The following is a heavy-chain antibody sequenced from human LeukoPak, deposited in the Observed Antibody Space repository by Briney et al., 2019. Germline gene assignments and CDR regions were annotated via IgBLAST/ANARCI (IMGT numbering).Heavy chain of an antibody. J-gene: IGHJ3*02. CDR1: GFTFSSYS. V-gene: IGHV3-21*01. Sequence: GGSLRLSCAASGFTFSSYSMNWVRQAPGGGLEWVSSISSSSSYIYYADSVKGRFTISRDNAKNSLYLQMNSLRAEDTAVYYCARDQAIVGATGAFDIWGQGTMVTVSS. CDR3: ARDQAIVGATGAFDI. D-gene: IGHD1-26*01. CDR2: ISSSSSYI.